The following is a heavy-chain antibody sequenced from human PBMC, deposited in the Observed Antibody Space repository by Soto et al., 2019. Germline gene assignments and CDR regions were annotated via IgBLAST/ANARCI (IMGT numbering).Heavy chain of an antibody. V-gene: IGHV4-31*03. Sequence: SETLSLTSTVSGGSISSSSYYWGWIRQPPGKGLEWIGYISYSGSTYYNPSLESRVTISVDTSKNQFSLKLSSVTAADTAVYYCARDALSRDSIWGQGTLVTVSS. J-gene: IGHJ4*02. CDR2: ISYSGST. CDR3: ARDALSRDSI. CDR1: GGSISSSSYY. D-gene: IGHD3-22*01.